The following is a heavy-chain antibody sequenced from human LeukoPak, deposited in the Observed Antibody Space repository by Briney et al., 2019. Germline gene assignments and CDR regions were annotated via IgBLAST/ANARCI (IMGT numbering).Heavy chain of an antibody. D-gene: IGHD6-19*01. CDR2: ISTNGDRT. Sequence: GGSLRLSCAASGFTFSNSAMYWVRQAPGKGLEFVSVISTNGDRTYYADSVKGGFTISRDNSKNTLYLQMGSLRADDMAVYYCARRLAISSSGRYDTFDYWGQGALVTVSS. V-gene: IGHV3-64*02. CDR1: GFTFSNSA. CDR3: ARRLAISSSGRYDTFDY. J-gene: IGHJ4*02.